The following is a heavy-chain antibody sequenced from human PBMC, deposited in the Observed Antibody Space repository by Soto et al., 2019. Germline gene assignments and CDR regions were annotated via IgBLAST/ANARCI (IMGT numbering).Heavy chain of an antibody. Sequence: ASVKVSCKASGYTFTSYGISWVRQAPGQGLEWMGRISAYNGNTNYAQKLQGRVTMTTDTSTSTAYMELRSLRSDDTSVYYCARDSKHSSSWYYYGMDVWGQGTTVTVSS. J-gene: IGHJ6*02. D-gene: IGHD6-13*01. V-gene: IGHV1-18*01. CDR1: GYTFTSYG. CDR2: ISAYNGNT. CDR3: ARDSKHSSSWYYYGMDV.